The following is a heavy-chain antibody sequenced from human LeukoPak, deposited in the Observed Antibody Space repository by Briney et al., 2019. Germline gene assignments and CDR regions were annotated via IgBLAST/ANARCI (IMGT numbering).Heavy chain of an antibody. CDR2: IIPIFGTA. D-gene: IGHD3-22*01. V-gene: IGHV1-69*06. CDR3: ARTYYYDSSGYYGI. CDR1: GGTFSSYA. J-gene: IGHJ4*02. Sequence: SVKVSCKASGGTFSSYAISWVRQAPGQGLEWMGGIIPIFGTANYAQKFQGRVTITADKSTSTAYMELSSLRSEDTAVYYCARTYYYDSSGYYGIWGQGTLVTVSS.